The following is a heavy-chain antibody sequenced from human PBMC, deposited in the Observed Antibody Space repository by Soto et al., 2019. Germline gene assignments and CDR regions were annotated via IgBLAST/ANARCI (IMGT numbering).Heavy chain of an antibody. J-gene: IGHJ6*04. CDR3: ADPLDLDV. V-gene: IGHV3-7*01. CDR1: GFTFSSSW. Sequence: EVQLVESGGGLVQPGGSLRLSCAASGFTFSSSWMSWVRQAPGKGLEWVATIEPDGSEKYYVDSVKGRFTIASDNAKNSLYLQMNSLRVEDTAVFYCADPLDLDVWGKGATVTVSS. CDR2: IEPDGSEK. D-gene: IGHD3-16*02.